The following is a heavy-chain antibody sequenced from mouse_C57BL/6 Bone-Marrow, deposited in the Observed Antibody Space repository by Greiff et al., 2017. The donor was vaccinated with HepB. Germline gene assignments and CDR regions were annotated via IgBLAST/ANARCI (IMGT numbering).Heavy chain of an antibody. J-gene: IGHJ3*01. Sequence: QVQLKQSGAELVKPGASVKISCKASGYAFSSYWMNWVKQRPGKGLEWIGQIYPGDGDTNYNGKFKGKATLTADKSSSTAYMQLSSLTSEDSAVYFCARCYYDYDLFAYWGQGTLVTVSA. CDR1: GYAFSSYW. V-gene: IGHV1-80*01. CDR3: ARCYYDYDLFAY. D-gene: IGHD2-4*01. CDR2: IYPGDGDT.